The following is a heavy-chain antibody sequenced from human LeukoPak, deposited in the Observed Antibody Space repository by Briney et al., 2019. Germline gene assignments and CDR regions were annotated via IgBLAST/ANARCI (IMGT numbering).Heavy chain of an antibody. J-gene: IGHJ2*01. CDR3: ARDRHYFGSGSYPWYFDL. D-gene: IGHD3-10*01. CDR2: IKQDGSET. V-gene: IGHV3-7*01. CDR1: GFIFSTYW. Sequence: GGSLRLSCAASGFIFSTYWMSWVRQAPGKGLECVANIKQDGSETHYVDSVKGRFTISRDNGRNSMYPQMNSLRAEDTAVYYCARDRHYFGSGSYPWYFDLWGRGTLVTVSS.